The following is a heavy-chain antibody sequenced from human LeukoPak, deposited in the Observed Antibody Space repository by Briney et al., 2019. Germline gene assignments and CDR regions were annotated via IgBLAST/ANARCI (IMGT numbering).Heavy chain of an antibody. CDR3: ARDIDDYVWGSLSFDY. CDR2: ISSSSSTI. J-gene: IGHJ4*02. Sequence: PGGSLRLSCAASGCTFSSYSMNWGRQAPGKGLEWVSYISSSSSTIYYADSVKGRFTISRDNAKNSPYLQMNSLRAEDTAVYYCARDIDDYVWGSLSFDYWGQGTLVTVSS. CDR1: GCTFSSYS. V-gene: IGHV3-48*01. D-gene: IGHD3-16*01.